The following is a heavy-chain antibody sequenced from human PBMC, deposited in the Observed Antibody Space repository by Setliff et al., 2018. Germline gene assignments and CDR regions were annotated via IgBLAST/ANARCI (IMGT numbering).Heavy chain of an antibody. V-gene: IGHV4-39*02. CDR2: IYYTGIT. CDR1: GDSINTPTYH. CDR3: VRGLNSESWTFRY. Sequence: SETLSLTCTVSGDSINTPTYHWGWVRQPPGKGLEWIGLIYYTGITYYNPSLKSRVTISEDMSENQISLKLNPVTAADTAIYYCVRGLNSESWTFRYWSQGILVTVSS. D-gene: IGHD1-26*01. J-gene: IGHJ4*02.